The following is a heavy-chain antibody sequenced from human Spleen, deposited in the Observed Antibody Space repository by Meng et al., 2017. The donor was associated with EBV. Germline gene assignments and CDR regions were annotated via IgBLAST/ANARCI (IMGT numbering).Heavy chain of an antibody. V-gene: IGHV3-21*01. CDR3: ARETNNEGMTTVVMGYFDY. D-gene: IGHD4-23*01. CDR2: ISSSSSYI. CDR1: GFTFSSYS. J-gene: IGHJ4*02. Sequence: EVQLVESGGXLVKPGGXLRLSCAASGFTFSSYSMNWVRQAPGKGLEWVSSISSSSSYIYYADSVKGRFTISRDNAKNSLYLQMNSLRAEDTAVYYCARETNNEGMTTVVMGYFDYWGQGTLVTVSS.